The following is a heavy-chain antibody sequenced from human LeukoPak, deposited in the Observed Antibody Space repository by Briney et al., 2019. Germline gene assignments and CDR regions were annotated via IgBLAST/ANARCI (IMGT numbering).Heavy chain of an antibody. CDR2: MNPNSGNT. CDR3: ARGYLAIFGVVISFDP. CDR1: GYTFTSYD. D-gene: IGHD3-3*01. J-gene: IGHJ5*02. Sequence: EASVKVSCKASGYTFTSYDINWVRQATGQGLEWMGWMNPNSGNTGYAQKFQGRVTMTRNTSISTAYMELSSLRSEDTAVYYCARGYLAIFGVVISFDPWGLGTLVTVSS. V-gene: IGHV1-8*01.